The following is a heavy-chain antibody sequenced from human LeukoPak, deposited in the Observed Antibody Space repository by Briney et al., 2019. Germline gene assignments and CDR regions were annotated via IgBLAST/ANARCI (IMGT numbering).Heavy chain of an antibody. J-gene: IGHJ4*02. V-gene: IGHV4-34*01. CDR1: GGSFSGYY. Sequence: PSETLSLTCAVYGGSFSGYYWSWIRQPPGKGLEWIGEINHSGSTNYNPSLKSRVTISVDTSKNQFSLKLSSVTAADTAVYYCARCSGGSCYFFRRLYYFDYWGQGTLVTVSS. CDR3: ARCSGGSCYFFRRLYYFDY. D-gene: IGHD2-15*01. CDR2: INHSGST.